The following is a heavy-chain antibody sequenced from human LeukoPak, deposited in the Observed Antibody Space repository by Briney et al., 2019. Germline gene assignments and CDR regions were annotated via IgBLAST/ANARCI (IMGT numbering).Heavy chain of an antibody. D-gene: IGHD2-2*01. V-gene: IGHV3-21*01. CDR2: ISSSSSYI. Sequence: PGGSLRLSCAASGFTFSSYSMNWVRQAPGKGLEWVSSISSSSSYIYYADSVKGRFTISRDNAKNSLYLQMNSLRAEDTAVYYCARDHWEGGYCSSTSCYFFDYWGQGTLVTVSS. CDR1: GFTFSSYS. CDR3: ARDHWEGGYCSSTSCYFFDY. J-gene: IGHJ4*02.